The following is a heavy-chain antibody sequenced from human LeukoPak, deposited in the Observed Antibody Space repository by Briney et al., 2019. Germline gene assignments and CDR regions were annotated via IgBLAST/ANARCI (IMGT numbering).Heavy chain of an antibody. CDR1: GGSFSGYY. D-gene: IGHD6-19*01. V-gene: IGHV4-34*01. CDR3: ARGRILGSSPLGY. CDR2: INHSGST. Sequence: SGTLSLTCAVYGGSFSGYYWNWVRQPPGKGLEWIGEINHSGSTNYNPSLKSRATISVDTSKNQFSLKLNSVTAADTAVYYCARGRILGSSPLGYWGQGTLVTVSS. J-gene: IGHJ4*02.